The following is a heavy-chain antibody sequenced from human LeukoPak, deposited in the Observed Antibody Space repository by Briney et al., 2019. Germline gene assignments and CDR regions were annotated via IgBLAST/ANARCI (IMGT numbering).Heavy chain of an antibody. CDR2: ISSSSSTI. J-gene: IGHJ3*02. V-gene: IGHV3-48*01. D-gene: IGHD3-22*01. CDR1: GFTFSSYS. CDR3: ARKPYDSSGYYLGDAFDI. Sequence: GGSLRPSCAASGFTFSSYSMNWVRQAPGKGLEWVSYISSSSSTIYYADSVKGRFTISRDNAKNSLYLQMNSLRAEDTAVYYCARKPYDSSGYYLGDAFDIWGQGTMVTVSS.